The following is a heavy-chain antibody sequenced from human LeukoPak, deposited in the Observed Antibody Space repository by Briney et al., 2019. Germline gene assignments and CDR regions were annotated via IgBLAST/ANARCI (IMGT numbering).Heavy chain of an antibody. D-gene: IGHD3-3*01. J-gene: IGHJ4*02. CDR2: IIPILGMA. V-gene: IGHV1-69*02. Sequence: SVKVSCKASGGTFSSYTISWVRQAPGQGLEWMGRIIPILGMANYAQKFQGRVTITADKSTSTAYMELSSLRSEDTAVYYCARVPTGFFWSGQIWGQGTLVTVSS. CDR3: ARVPTGFFWSGQI. CDR1: GGTFSSYT.